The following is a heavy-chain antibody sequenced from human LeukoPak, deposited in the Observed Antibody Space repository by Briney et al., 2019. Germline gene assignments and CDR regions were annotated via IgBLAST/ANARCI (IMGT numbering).Heavy chain of an antibody. CDR1: GFTFSSYA. J-gene: IGHJ3*02. Sequence: GGSLRLSCAASGFTFSSYAMSRVRQAPGKGLEWVSAISGSGGSTYYADSVKGRFTISRDNSKNTLYLQINSLRAEDTAIYYCAKDLGAYDTHNVFDIWGQGTMVIVSS. CDR3: AKDLGAYDTHNVFDI. V-gene: IGHV3-23*01. D-gene: IGHD3-22*01. CDR2: ISGSGGST.